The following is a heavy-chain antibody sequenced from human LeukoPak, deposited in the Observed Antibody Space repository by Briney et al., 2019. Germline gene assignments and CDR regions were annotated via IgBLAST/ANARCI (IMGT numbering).Heavy chain of an antibody. D-gene: IGHD3-16*02. Sequence: PGGSLRLSRAASGFTFSKAWMSWVPEAPGKGVEWVGRIKSKTDGGTTDYAAPVKGRFTISRDDSKNTLYLQMNSLKTEDTAVYYCTTDLVITFGGVIVPPDYWGQGTLVTVSS. CDR1: GFTFSKAW. CDR3: TTDLVITFGGVIVPPDY. J-gene: IGHJ4*02. CDR2: IKSKTDGGTT. V-gene: IGHV3-15*01.